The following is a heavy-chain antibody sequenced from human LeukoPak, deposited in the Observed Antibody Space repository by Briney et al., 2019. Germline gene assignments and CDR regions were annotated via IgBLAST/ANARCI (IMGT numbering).Heavy chain of an antibody. J-gene: IGHJ4*02. CDR3: AKDRFGELPPYYFDY. V-gene: IGHV3-23*01. D-gene: IGHD3-10*01. Sequence: PGGSLRLSCAASGFTFSSYAMSWVRQAPGKGLEWVSVISGSGDNTYYADSVKGRLTISRDNSKNTLYLQMNSLRGEDTAVYYCAKDRFGELPPYYFDYWGQGTLVTVSS. CDR1: GFTFSSYA. CDR2: ISGSGDNT.